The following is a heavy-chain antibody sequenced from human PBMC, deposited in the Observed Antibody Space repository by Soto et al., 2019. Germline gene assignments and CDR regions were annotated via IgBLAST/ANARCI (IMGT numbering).Heavy chain of an antibody. CDR2: ISYDGSNK. Sequence: QVQLVESGGGVVQPGRSLRLSCAASGFTFSSYGMHWVRQAPGKGLEWVAVISYDGSNKYYAASVKGRFTICRDTSNNTLYLQMNSLRAEDTVVYYCVKTMAAADYNWFDPWGQGTLVTVSS. J-gene: IGHJ5*02. V-gene: IGHV3-30*18. CDR1: GFTFSSYG. CDR3: VKTMAAADYNWFDP. D-gene: IGHD6-13*01.